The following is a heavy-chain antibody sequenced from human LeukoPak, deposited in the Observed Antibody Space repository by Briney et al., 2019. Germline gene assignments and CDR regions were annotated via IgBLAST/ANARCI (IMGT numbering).Heavy chain of an antibody. CDR1: GGSISSGGYY. J-gene: IGHJ4*02. CDR2: IYHSGST. CDR3: ASVPPIGVAAAVVDY. Sequence: PSQTLSLTCTVSGGSISSGGYYWSWIRQPPGKGLEWIGYIYHSGSTYYNPSLKSRVTISVDRSKNQFSLKLSSVTAADTAVYYCASVPPIGVAAAVVDYWGQGTLVTVSS. V-gene: IGHV4-30-2*01. D-gene: IGHD6-13*01.